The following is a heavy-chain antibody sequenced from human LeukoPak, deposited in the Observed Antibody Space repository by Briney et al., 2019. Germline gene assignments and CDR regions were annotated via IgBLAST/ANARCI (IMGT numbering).Heavy chain of an antibody. J-gene: IGHJ3*02. CDR2: INHSGGST. CDR3: ARDGEDIVVVPAAGHQNAFDI. V-gene: IGHV1-46*01. D-gene: IGHD2-2*01. CDR1: GYTFTSYY. Sequence: ASVKVCCKASGYTFTSYYMHWVRQAPGQGLEWMGIINHSGGSTSYAQKFQGRVTMTRDTSTSTVYMELSSLTSEDTAVYYCARDGEDIVVVPAAGHQNAFDIWGQGTMVTVSS.